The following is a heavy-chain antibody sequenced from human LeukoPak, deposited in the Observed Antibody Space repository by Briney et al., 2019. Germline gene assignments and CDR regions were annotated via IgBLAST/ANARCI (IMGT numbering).Heavy chain of an antibody. J-gene: IGHJ4*02. CDR3: ARLSQGYCGGDCYSGY. Sequence: SETLSLTCAVYGGSFSGYYWGWIRQPPGKGLEWIASINYSGRTYYHPSLKSRVTVSVDTSKNQFSLKMTSVTAADTAVFFCARLSQGYCGGDCYSGYWGQGTLVTVSS. CDR1: GGSFSGYY. CDR2: INYSGRT. D-gene: IGHD2-21*02. V-gene: IGHV4-34*01.